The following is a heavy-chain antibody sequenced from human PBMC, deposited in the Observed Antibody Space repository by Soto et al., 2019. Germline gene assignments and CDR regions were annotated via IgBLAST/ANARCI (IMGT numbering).Heavy chain of an antibody. V-gene: IGHV3-48*03. CDR3: VREMKYQALAFDL. CDR2: ITGRGSTI. D-gene: IGHD2-2*01. Sequence: EVKLEESGGGLVQPGGSLRLSCAASGFVYSDYEMNWVRQAPGKGLEWVSSITGRGSTIYYAESVKGRFTISRDNAKSSLNLQMNGLRVEDTAIYFCVREMKYQALAFDLWGQGTPVIVSS. J-gene: IGHJ5*02. CDR1: GFVYSDYE.